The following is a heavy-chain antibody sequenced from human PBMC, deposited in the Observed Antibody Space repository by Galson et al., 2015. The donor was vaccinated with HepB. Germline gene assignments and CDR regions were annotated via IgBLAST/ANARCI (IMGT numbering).Heavy chain of an antibody. CDR1: GGSISSGGYY. Sequence: TLSLTCTVSGGSISSGGYYWSWIRQHPGKGLEWIGYIYYSGSTYYNPSLKSRVTISVDTSKNQFSLKLSSVTAADTAVYYCARDSAAAGTIGFDPWGQGTLVTVSS. CDR3: ARDSAAAGTIGFDP. CDR2: IYYSGST. J-gene: IGHJ5*02. V-gene: IGHV4-31*03. D-gene: IGHD6-13*01.